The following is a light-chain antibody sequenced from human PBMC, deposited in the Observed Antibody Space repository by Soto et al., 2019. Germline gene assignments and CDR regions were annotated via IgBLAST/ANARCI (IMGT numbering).Light chain of an antibody. CDR3: MQSTQLPPT. V-gene: IGKV2D-29*02. CDR2: EVS. Sequence: DVVMTQTPLSLSVAPGQPASISCMSSQSLLHITGETFLFWYLQKPGQSPQLLIYEVSTRVSGVPDRFSGSGSGTDVTLEISRVETDDVGIYYCMQSTQLPPTFGQGTRLGIE. J-gene: IGKJ5*01. CDR1: QSLLHITGETF.